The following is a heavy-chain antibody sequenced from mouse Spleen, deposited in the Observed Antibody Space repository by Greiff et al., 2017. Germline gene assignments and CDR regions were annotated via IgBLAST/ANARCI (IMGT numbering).Heavy chain of an antibody. Sequence: QVHVKQPGTELVKPGASVKLSCKASGYTFTSYWMHWVKQRPGQGLEWIGNINPSNGGTNYNEKFKSKATLTVDKSSSTAYMQLSSLTSEDSAVYYCAIYGNYVSAMDYWGQGTSVTVSS. CDR1: GYTFTSYW. D-gene: IGHD2-1*01. CDR3: AIYGNYVSAMDY. J-gene: IGHJ4*01. CDR2: INPSNGGT. V-gene: IGHV1-53*01.